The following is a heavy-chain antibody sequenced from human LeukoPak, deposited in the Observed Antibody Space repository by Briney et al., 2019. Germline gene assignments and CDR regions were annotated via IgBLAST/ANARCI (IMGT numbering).Heavy chain of an antibody. CDR3: ARVRPGYYYYMDV. Sequence: SETLSLTCTGSGGSISSYYWSWLRQPPGKGLEGIGDIYYSGSTNYNPSLTSRVTISVDTTKNQFSLKLSSVTAADTAVYYCARVRPGYYYYMDVWGKGTTVTISS. D-gene: IGHD6-6*01. CDR2: IYYSGST. CDR1: GGSISSYY. J-gene: IGHJ6*03. V-gene: IGHV4-59*01.